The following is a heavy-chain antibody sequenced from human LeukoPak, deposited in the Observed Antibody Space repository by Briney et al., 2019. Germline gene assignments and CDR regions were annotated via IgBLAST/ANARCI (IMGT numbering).Heavy chain of an antibody. D-gene: IGHD3-22*01. V-gene: IGHV4-39*07. Sequence: PSETLSLTCTVSGGSISSSSYYWGWIRQPPGKGLEWIGSIYYSGSTYYNPSLKSRVTISVDTSKNQFSLKLSSVTAADTAVYYCARGGIYYDSSGFDYWGQGTLVTVSS. CDR2: IYYSGST. J-gene: IGHJ4*02. CDR1: GGSISSSSYY. CDR3: ARGGIYYDSSGFDY.